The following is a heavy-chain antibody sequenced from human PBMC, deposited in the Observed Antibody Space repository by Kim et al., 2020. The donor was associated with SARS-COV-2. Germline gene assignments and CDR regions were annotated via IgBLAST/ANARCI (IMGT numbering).Heavy chain of an antibody. CDR2: IIPIFGTA. CDR3: AREEVDGYNPGVSCGFDP. Sequence: SVKVSCKASGGTFSSYAISWVRQAPGQGLEWMGGIIPIFGTANYAQKFQGRVTITADESTSTAYMELSSLRSEDTAVYYCAREEVDGYNPGVSCGFDPWGQGTLVTVSS. D-gene: IGHD5-12*01. V-gene: IGHV1-69*13. J-gene: IGHJ5*02. CDR1: GGTFSSYA.